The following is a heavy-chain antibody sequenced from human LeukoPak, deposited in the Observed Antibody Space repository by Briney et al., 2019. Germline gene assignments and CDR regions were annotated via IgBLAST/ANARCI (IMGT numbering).Heavy chain of an antibody. Sequence: PGGSLRLSCAASGFTFSTYAMTWVRQAAEKGLDGVSIINDGGGETYYADSVKGRFTISRDNSKNTLYLQMNSLRVEDTAVYYCGRDPNGDYFGAFEFWGQETLVTVSA. V-gene: IGHV3-23*01. J-gene: IGHJ3*01. CDR2: INDGGGET. D-gene: IGHD4-17*01. CDR3: GRDPNGDYFGAFEF. CDR1: GFTFSTYA.